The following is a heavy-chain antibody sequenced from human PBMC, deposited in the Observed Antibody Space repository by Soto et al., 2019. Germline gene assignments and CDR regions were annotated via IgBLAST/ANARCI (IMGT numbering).Heavy chain of an antibody. CDR2: INAGNGNT. Sequence: ASVKVSCKTSGYTFTSYAMHWLRQAPGQRLEWMGWINAGNGNTKYSQKFQGRVTITRDTSASTAYMELSSLRSEDTAVYYCARAIGGSGSYYLYYYYGMDVWGQGTTVTVSS. V-gene: IGHV1-3*01. CDR3: ARAIGGSGSYYLYYYYGMDV. D-gene: IGHD3-10*01. J-gene: IGHJ6*02. CDR1: GYTFTSYA.